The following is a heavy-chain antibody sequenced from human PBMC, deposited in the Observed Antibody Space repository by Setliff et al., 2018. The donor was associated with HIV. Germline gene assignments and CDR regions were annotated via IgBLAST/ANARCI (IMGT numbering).Heavy chain of an antibody. CDR2: IYTSGST. D-gene: IGHD2-2*01. J-gene: IGHJ4*02. CDR3: ARLDCSSSSGFVDY. V-gene: IGHV4-39*07. Sequence: PSETLSLTCTISGGSISSGSYYWGWIRQPPGKGLEWIGTIYTSGSTNYNPSLKSRVTISVDTSKNQFSLKLSSVTAADTAVYYCARLDCSSSSGFVDYWGQGTLVTVSS. CDR1: GGSISSGSYY.